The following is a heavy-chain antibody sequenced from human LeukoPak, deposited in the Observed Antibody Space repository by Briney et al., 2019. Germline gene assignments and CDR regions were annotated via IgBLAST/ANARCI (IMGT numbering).Heavy chain of an antibody. D-gene: IGHD3-3*01. CDR1: GYTFTGYY. Sequence: GASVKVSCKASGYTFTGYYMHWVRQAPGQGLEWMGWINPNSGGTNYAQKFQGRVTMTRDTSISTAYMELSRLRSDDTAVYYCARGREIFGVVINIPFYYWGQGTLVTVSS. CDR2: INPNSGGT. CDR3: ARGREIFGVVINIPFYY. V-gene: IGHV1-2*02. J-gene: IGHJ4*02.